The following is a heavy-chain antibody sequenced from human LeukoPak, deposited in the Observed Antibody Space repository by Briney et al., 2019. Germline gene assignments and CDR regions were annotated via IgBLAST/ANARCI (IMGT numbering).Heavy chain of an antibody. CDR3: ARDNSVGDSAWWFDP. CDR1: GYTFTNNY. D-gene: IGHD5-12*01. J-gene: IGHJ5*02. CDR2: INPSGDNT. V-gene: IGHV1-46*01. Sequence: ASVNVSCTASGYTFTNNYMHWVRQAPGQGLEWMGIINPSGDNTWYAQKFQGRVTMTRDMATSTDYMEVSSLRSEDTAVYYCARDNSVGDSAWWFDPWGQGTLVTVSS.